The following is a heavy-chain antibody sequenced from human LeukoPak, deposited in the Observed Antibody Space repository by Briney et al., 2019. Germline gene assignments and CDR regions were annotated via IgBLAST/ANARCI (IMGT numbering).Heavy chain of an antibody. Sequence: SETLSLTCTVSGGSISSGGYYRSWIRQHPGTGLEWIGYIYYSGSTYYNPSLKSRVTISVDTSKNQFSLKLSSVTAADTAVYYCARGVHGDYGYFDYWGQGTLVTVSS. D-gene: IGHD4-17*01. V-gene: IGHV4-31*03. J-gene: IGHJ4*02. CDR2: IYYSGST. CDR1: GGSISSGGYY. CDR3: ARGVHGDYGYFDY.